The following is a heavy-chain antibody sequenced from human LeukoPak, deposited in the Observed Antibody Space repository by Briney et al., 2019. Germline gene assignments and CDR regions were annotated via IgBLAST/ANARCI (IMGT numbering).Heavy chain of an antibody. D-gene: IGHD6-13*01. V-gene: IGHV4-34*01. CDR3: ARGRRNFGSWSRDPARSGYYYYYMDV. CDR1: GGSFSGYY. Sequence: PSETLSLTCAVYGGSFSGYYWSWIRQPPGKGLEWIGEINHSGSTNYNPSLKSRVTISVDTSKNQFSLKLSSVTAADTAVYYCARGRRNFGSWSRDPARSGYYYYYMDVWGKGTTVTVSS. CDR2: INHSGST. J-gene: IGHJ6*03.